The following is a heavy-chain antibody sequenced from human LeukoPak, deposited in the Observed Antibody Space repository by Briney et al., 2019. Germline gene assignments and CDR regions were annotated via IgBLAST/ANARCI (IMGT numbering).Heavy chain of an antibody. J-gene: IGHJ4*02. D-gene: IGHD4-23*01. Sequence: SETLSLTCTVSGGSFTSSSYFWGWIRQPPGKGLEWIGSIYYSGSTFYNPSLKSRLTVSVDTSKNQFSPKLSSVAAADTAVYYCARYGGNSVFAFWGQGTLVTVSS. CDR3: ARYGGNSVFAF. CDR1: GGSFTSSSYF. V-gene: IGHV4-39*01. CDR2: IYYSGST.